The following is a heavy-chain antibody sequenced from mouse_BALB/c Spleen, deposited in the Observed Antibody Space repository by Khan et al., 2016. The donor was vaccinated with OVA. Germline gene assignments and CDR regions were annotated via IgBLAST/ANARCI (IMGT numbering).Heavy chain of an antibody. V-gene: IGHV1S137*01. Sequence: VQLQQSGAELVRPGVSVKISCKGSGYIFTDFTMHWVKQSHAKSLEWIGVISTYYGDATYNQKFKGKATVTVDKSSNTAYMDLARLTSEDSAIYCWGRGGGGERFLYWGQGTLVTVSA. CDR1: GYIFTDFT. CDR2: ISTYYGDA. CDR3: GRGGGGERFLY. J-gene: IGHJ3*01.